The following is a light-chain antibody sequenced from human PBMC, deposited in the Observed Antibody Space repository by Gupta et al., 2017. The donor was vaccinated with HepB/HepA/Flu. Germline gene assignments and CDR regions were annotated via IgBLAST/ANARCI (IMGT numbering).Light chain of an antibody. CDR3: QVWDSRSEGV. V-gene: IGLV3-21*03. CDR2: DDS. Sequence: YVLTQPPSVSVAPGKTATITCEGNSIGTKSVHWYQQKPGQAPVLVVYDDSDRPSGLPERFSGSNSGNTATLTISGVEAGDEADYYCQVWDSRSEGVFGGGTKVTVL. J-gene: IGLJ3*02. CDR1: SIGTKS.